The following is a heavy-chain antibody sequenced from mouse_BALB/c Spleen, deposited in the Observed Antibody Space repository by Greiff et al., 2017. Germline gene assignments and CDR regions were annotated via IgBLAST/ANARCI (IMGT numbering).Heavy chain of an antibody. J-gene: IGHJ4*01. D-gene: IGHD2-12*01. V-gene: IGHV2-2*02. CDR2: IWSGGST. Sequence: QVQLQQSGPGLVQPSQCLSISCTASGFSLTSYGVHWVRQSPGKGLEWLGVIWSGGSTAYYAAFISRLSISTDNSKSHVFYKMNSLQTNDNAIDYWGRTNSYSGLDYWGQGTSVTVS. CDR3: GRTNSYSGLDY. CDR1: GFSLTSYG.